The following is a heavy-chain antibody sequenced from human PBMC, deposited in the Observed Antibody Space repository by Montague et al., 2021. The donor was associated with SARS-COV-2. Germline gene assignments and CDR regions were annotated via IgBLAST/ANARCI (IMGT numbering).Heavy chain of an antibody. Sequence: SLRLSCAASGFTFRSYWMHWVRQAPGKGLVWVSRINSDGSSTGYADSVKGRFTISRDNAKNTLYLQMNSLRAEDTAVYYCARLIGDFRSGYEDYYSAMGVWGQGTTVTVSS. CDR1: GFTFRSYW. V-gene: IGHV3-74*01. D-gene: IGHD3-3*01. CDR2: INSDGSST. J-gene: IGHJ6*02. CDR3: ARLIGDFRSGYEDYYSAMGV.